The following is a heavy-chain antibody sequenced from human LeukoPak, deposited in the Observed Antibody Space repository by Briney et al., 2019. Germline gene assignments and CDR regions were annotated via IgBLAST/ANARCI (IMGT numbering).Heavy chain of an antibody. V-gene: IGHV4-61*01. CDR3: ARATTAMAPFDY. CDR1: GGSVSSGSYY. D-gene: IGHD5-18*01. CDR2: IYYSGST. J-gene: IGHJ4*02. Sequence: PSETLSLTCTVSGGSVSSGSYYWSWIRQPPGKGLEWIGYIYYSGSTNYNPSLKSGVTISVDTSKNQFSLQLNSVTPEDTAVYYCARATTAMAPFDYWGQGTLVTVSS.